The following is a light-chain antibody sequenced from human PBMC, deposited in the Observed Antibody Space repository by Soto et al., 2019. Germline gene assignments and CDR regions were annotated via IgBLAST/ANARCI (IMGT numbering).Light chain of an antibody. V-gene: IGKV3-11*01. CDR2: DAS. J-gene: IGKJ2*01. CDR1: QSVSSY. Sequence: EIVLTQSPATLSLSPGERATLSCRASQSVSSYLAWYQQKPGQAPRLLIYDASNRATGIPARFSGSGSGTDFNLTISGLEPEDFAVYYCQQRSNWPPYTFGQGTKLEIK. CDR3: QQRSNWPPYT.